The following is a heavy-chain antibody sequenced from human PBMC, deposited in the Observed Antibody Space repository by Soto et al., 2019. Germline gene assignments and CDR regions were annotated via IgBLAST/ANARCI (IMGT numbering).Heavy chain of an antibody. V-gene: IGHV1-18*01. Sequence: ASVKVSCKASGYTFTTYGISWVRQAPGQGLEWLGWINTHNGNTNYAQNLQGRVIMTADTSTSTAYMELRSLRSEDTAVYYCALDPVAGREDYYYYGMDVWGQGTTVTVSS. D-gene: IGHD6-19*01. J-gene: IGHJ6*02. CDR2: INTHNGNT. CDR3: ALDPVAGREDYYYYGMDV. CDR1: GYTFTTYG.